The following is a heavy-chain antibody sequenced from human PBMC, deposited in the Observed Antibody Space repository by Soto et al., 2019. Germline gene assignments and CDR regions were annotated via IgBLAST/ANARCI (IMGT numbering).Heavy chain of an antibody. D-gene: IGHD3-3*01. Sequence: QVQLVESGGGLVKPGGSLRLSCAASGFTFSDYYMSWIRQAPGKGLEWVSYISSSGSTIYYAASVKGRFTIARDNAKNSLYLQMNSLRAEDTAVYYCARNRFSQASYYYYYMDVWGKGTTVTVSS. CDR2: ISSSGSTI. V-gene: IGHV3-11*01. CDR3: ARNRFSQASYYYYYMDV. J-gene: IGHJ6*03. CDR1: GFTFSDYY.